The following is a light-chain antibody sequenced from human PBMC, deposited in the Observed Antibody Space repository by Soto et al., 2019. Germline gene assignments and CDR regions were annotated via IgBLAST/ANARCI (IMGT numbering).Light chain of an antibody. CDR1: QSVDSN. CDR3: QQYNNWPET. V-gene: IGKV3-15*01. CDR2: GVS. Sequence: ETVMTQSPATLSVSPGERATLSCTASQSVDSNLAWYQQRPGQAPRLLMYGVSTRAAGIPARFSGGGSGTEFTLTISSLESVYFAVYSCQQYNNWPETFGQGT. J-gene: IGKJ1*01.